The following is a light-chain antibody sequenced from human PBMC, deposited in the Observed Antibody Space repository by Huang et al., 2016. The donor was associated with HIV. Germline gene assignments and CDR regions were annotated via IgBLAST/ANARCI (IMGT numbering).Light chain of an antibody. CDR3: QKYNTAPPT. CDR1: QGIRNY. CDR2: AAS. J-gene: IGKJ1*01. Sequence: DIQMTQSPSSLSASVGDRITITCRATQGIRNYLAWYQQKPGKVPKLLIHAASTLQSGVPSRFSGSGSVTDFTLTIISLQPEDVATYYCQKYNTAPPTFGQGTKVEIK. V-gene: IGKV1-27*01.